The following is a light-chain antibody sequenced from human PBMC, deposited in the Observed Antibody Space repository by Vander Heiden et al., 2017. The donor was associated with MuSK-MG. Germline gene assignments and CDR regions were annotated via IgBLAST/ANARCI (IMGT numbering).Light chain of an antibody. V-gene: IGKV1-39*01. Sequence: DIQMTQSPSSLTASVGDRVAFSCRSSQNIKTYLHWYQQQPGRAPRLVIYDAYNLEGGVPSGFSGSGSGTDFTLTISSLQPEDSGSYYCQQSYSRPITFGQGTRL. CDR2: DAY. CDR1: QNIKTY. J-gene: IGKJ5*01. CDR3: QQSYSRPIT.